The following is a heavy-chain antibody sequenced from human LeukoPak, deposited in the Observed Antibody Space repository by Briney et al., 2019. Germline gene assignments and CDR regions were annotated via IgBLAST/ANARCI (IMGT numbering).Heavy chain of an antibody. Sequence: GGSLRLSCAASGLTFSSYAMGWVRQAPGKGLEWVSGISGSGGSTYYADSVKGRFTISRDNSKNTLYVQMNSLRAEDTAVYYCAKARGFCSGGSCYNPFDPWGQGTLVTVSS. J-gene: IGHJ5*02. CDR3: AKARGFCSGGSCYNPFDP. CDR2: ISGSGGST. D-gene: IGHD2-15*01. CDR1: GLTFSSYA. V-gene: IGHV3-23*01.